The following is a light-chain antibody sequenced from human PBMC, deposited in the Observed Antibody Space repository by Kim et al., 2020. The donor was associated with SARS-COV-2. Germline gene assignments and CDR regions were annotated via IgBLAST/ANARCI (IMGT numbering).Light chain of an antibody. CDR1: SSDVGGYNY. V-gene: IGLV2-8*01. CDR3: SSYAGSNNLV. CDR2: EVS. J-gene: IGLJ3*02. Sequence: QSALTQPPSASGSPGQSVTLSCTGTSSDVGGYNYVSWYQQHPGKAPKLMIYEVSKRPSGVPDRFSGSKSGNTASLTVSGLQAEDEADYYCSSYAGSNNLVFGGGTQRTV.